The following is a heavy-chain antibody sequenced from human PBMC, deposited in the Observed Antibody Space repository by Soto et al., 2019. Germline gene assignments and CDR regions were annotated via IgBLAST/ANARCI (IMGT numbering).Heavy chain of an antibody. CDR1: GFTFSTYA. V-gene: IGHV3-23*01. J-gene: IGHJ4*02. Sequence: EVQLLESGGDLVQPGGSLRLSCAASGFTFSTYAMSWGRQAPGKGLEWVSAISGGGSSRYYADSAKGRFTISRDNSKNTLLLQLNSLGAEDTAVYYCAKALLRLGESLERYFDYWGQGTLVTVSS. CDR2: ISGGGSSR. CDR3: AKALLRLGESLERYFDY. D-gene: IGHD3-10*01.